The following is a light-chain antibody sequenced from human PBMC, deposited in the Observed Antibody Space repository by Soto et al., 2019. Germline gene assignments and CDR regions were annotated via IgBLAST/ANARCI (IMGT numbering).Light chain of an antibody. Sequence: EKVLTQSPATLSLSPGERATLSCRASQSVYTNYLAWYQQKPGQAPRLLIYDASSRATGIPDRFSGGGSGTDFTLTISRLEPEDFAVYYCQQFSSYPLTFGGGTKVDI. CDR1: QSVYTNY. CDR3: QQFSSYPLT. J-gene: IGKJ4*01. V-gene: IGKV3-20*01. CDR2: DAS.